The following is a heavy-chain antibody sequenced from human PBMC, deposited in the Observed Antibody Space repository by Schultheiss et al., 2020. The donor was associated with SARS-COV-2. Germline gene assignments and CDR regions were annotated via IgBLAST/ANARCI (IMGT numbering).Heavy chain of an antibody. V-gene: IGHV1-69*13. CDR2: IIPIFGTA. CDR3: ARSGQYYGSGRPNYYGMDV. D-gene: IGHD3-10*01. CDR1: GDTFSSYD. Sequence: SVKVSCKASGDTFSSYDISWVRQAPGQGLEWMGGIIPIFGTANYAQKFQGRVTITADESTSTAYMELSSLRSEDTAVYYCARSGQYYGSGRPNYYGMDVWGQGTTVTVPS. J-gene: IGHJ6*02.